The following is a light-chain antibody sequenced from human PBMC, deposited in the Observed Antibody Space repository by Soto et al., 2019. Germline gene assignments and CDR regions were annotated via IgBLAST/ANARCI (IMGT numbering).Light chain of an antibody. Sequence: QPVLTQPPSVSGAQGKRVTISCTGRSSNIGAGYDVHWYQQFPGRAPKLLISANPNRPSGVPDRFSGSKSVTSASLAIAGLLAEDEADYYCQSYDSSLTVFGTGTKLTVL. CDR1: SSNIGAGYD. V-gene: IGLV1-40*01. J-gene: IGLJ1*01. CDR2: ANP. CDR3: QSYDSSLTV.